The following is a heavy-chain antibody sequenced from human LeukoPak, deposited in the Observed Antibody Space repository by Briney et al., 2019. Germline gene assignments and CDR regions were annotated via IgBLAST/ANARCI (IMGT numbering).Heavy chain of an antibody. V-gene: IGHV1-46*01. Sequence: ASVKVSCKASGYTFTSYYMHWVRQAPGQGLEWMGIINPSGGSTSYAQKFQGRVTMTRDTSTSTVYMELSSLRSEDTAVYYCARDPGYCGGGSCYYFDYWGQGTLVTVSS. CDR2: INPSGGST. D-gene: IGHD2-15*01. CDR1: GYTFTSYY. J-gene: IGHJ4*02. CDR3: ARDPGYCGGGSCYYFDY.